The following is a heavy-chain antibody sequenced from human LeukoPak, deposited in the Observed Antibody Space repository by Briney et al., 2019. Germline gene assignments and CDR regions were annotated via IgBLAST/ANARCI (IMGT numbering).Heavy chain of an antibody. Sequence: GASVRVSCTVSASTLSKISIDWVRQAPGKGPEWMGSVGHEDGTTIHAQKFQGRFNMTVDTATDTAYMEMSSLMSEDTAIYYCATGAIVFDYWGQGTLVTVSS. V-gene: IGHV1-24*01. CDR1: ASTLSKIS. CDR2: VGHEDGTT. CDR3: ATGAIVFDY. D-gene: IGHD3-22*01. J-gene: IGHJ4*02.